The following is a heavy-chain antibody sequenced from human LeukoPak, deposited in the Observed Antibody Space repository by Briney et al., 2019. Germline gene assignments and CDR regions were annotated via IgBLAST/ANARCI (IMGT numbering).Heavy chain of an antibody. CDR3: VRVAGGSSRPYNWFDP. V-gene: IGHV1-2*06. J-gene: IGHJ5*02. Sequence: ASVKVSCKASGYTFTGYYMHWVRQAPGQGLEWMGRINPNSGGTNYAQKFQGRVTMTRDTSISTAYMELSRLRSDDTAVYYCVRVAGGSSRPYNWFDPWGQGTLVTVSS. CDR1: GYTFTGYY. D-gene: IGHD6-13*01. CDR2: INPNSGGT.